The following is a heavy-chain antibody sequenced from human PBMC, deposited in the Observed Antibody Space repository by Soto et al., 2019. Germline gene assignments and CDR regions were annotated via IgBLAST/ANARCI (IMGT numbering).Heavy chain of an antibody. J-gene: IGHJ4*02. CDR1: GYTFTNYH. V-gene: IGHV1-8*01. CDR2: MNPNSGDT. Sequence: QVQLVQSGAEVKKPGASVKVSCKASGYTFTNYHIHWVRQATGQGLEWMGWMNPNSGDTGYAQKFQGRVTMAREPSKTAAYMELGGRRFEGTAVYCWGRGGGGRWYSGDYWGQGTLVTVSS. D-gene: IGHD6-13*01. CDR3: GRGGGGRWYSGDY.